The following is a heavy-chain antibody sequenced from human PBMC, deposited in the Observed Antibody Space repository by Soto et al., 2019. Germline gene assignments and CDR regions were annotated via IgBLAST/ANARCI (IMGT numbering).Heavy chain of an antibody. CDR1: GYTFTSYG. V-gene: IGHV1-18*01. Sequence: ASVKVSCKASGYTFTSYGISWVRQAPGQGLEWMGWISAYNGNTNYAQKLQGRVTMTTDTSTSTAYMELRSLGSDDTAVYYCARDQVYCSGDSCYSYNWFDPWGQGTLVTVSS. CDR2: ISAYNGNT. J-gene: IGHJ5*02. CDR3: ARDQVYCSGDSCYSYNWFDP. D-gene: IGHD2-15*01.